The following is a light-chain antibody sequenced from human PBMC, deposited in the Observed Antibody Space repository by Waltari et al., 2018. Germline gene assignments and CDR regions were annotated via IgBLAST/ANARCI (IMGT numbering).Light chain of an antibody. Sequence: QTVVTQEPSFSVSPGGTVTLTCGLSSGSVSTSYYPSWYHQTPGQAPRTLIHSTNPRSSGVPDRFSGSILGNKAALTITGAQADDESDYYCVLYMGSGITVFGGGTKLTVL. CDR1: SGSVSTSYY. V-gene: IGLV8-61*01. CDR2: STN. CDR3: VLYMGSGITV. J-gene: IGLJ2*01.